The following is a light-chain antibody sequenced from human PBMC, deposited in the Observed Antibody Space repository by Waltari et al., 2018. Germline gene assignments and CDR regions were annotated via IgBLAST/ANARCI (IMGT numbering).Light chain of an antibody. V-gene: IGKV4-1*01. CDR2: WAS. J-gene: IGKJ2*01. Sequence: DIVMTQSPDSLAVSLGESATITCQSRLSVLLNSNNKNYLAWYQQKAGQPPKLLIYWASTRESGVPDRFSGSGSGTDFTLTISSLQAEDVAVYYCQEFYSAAYTFGQGTKLEIK. CDR1: LSVLLNSNNKNY. CDR3: QEFYSAAYT.